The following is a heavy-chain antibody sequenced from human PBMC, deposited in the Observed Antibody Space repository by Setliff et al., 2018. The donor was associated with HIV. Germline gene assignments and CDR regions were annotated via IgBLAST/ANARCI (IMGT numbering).Heavy chain of an antibody. D-gene: IGHD3-22*01. V-gene: IGHV4-59*11. CDR3: ARSRTSSGYYGVTGYGMDV. CDR1: GASITSHY. CDR2: IYYSGST. J-gene: IGHJ6*02. Sequence: ETLSLTCTVSGASITSHYWSWIRQPPGKGLEWIGYIYYSGSTNYSPSLKSRVTISVDTSKNQFSLKLNSVTTADTAVYYCARSRTSSGYYGVTGYGMDVWGQGTTVTVSS.